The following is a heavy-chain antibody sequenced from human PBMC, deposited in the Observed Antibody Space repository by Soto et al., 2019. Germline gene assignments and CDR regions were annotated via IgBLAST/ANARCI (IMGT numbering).Heavy chain of an antibody. V-gene: IGHV1-18*01. D-gene: IGHD2-2*01. CDR1: GYTFKRDG. J-gene: IGHJ6*01. Sequence: ASVKVCCKASGYTFKRDGVSWVRQAPGQGLEWLGWISTYNGDANYAQSIQGRVSMTTDTSTSTAYMELSSVRFDDTAGYYCATHGANTLEYASHSYCMYVWG. CDR2: ISTYNGDA. CDR3: ATHGANTLEYASHSYCMYV.